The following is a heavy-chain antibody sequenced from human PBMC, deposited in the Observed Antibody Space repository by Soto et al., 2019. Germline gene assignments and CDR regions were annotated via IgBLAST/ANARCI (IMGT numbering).Heavy chain of an antibody. D-gene: IGHD2-2*01. V-gene: IGHV3-48*03. CDR1: GFSFSAHD. CDR3: ARVLGYCISTSCYV. Sequence: PGGSLRLSCAASGFSFSAHDLNWVRQAPGKGLEWISYIDPSGNTMHYADSVKGRFTISRDNAKNSLYLQMNSLRAEDTAVYYCARVLGYCISTSCYVWGQGTTVTVSS. CDR2: IDPSGNTM. J-gene: IGHJ6*02.